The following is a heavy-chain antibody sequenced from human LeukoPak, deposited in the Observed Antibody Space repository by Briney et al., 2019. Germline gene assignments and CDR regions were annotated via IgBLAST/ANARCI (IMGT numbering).Heavy chain of an antibody. J-gene: IGHJ5*02. CDR3: ARGADGVSSNSRGWFDP. D-gene: IGHD2-15*01. Sequence: PGGSLRLSCADSAFTFSTYDMSWVRQAPGKGLEWVSGISGSGGSTYYADSVRGRFTISRDNSKNSLYLQMNSLRAEDTAVYSCARGADGVSSNSRGWFDPWGQGTLVTVSS. V-gene: IGHV3-23*01. CDR1: AFTFSTYD. CDR2: ISGSGGST.